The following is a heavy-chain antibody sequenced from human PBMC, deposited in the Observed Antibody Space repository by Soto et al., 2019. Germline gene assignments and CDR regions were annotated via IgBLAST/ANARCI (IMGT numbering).Heavy chain of an antibody. CDR3: TGEVASGY. D-gene: IGHD2-8*02. CDR2: ISGSGGST. V-gene: IGHV3-23*01. Sequence: PEGSLRLSCAASGFTFSSYAMSWVRQAPGKGLEWVSAISGSGGSTYYAESVKGRFTISRDNSKNTLYLQMNSLGAEDTVAYYCTGEVASGYWGQGTLVTVSS. J-gene: IGHJ4*02. CDR1: GFTFSSYA.